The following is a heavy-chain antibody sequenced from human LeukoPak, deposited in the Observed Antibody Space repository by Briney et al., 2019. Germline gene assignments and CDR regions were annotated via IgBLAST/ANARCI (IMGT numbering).Heavy chain of an antibody. J-gene: IGHJ3*02. Sequence: GASVKVSCKASGYTFTGYYMHWVRQAPGQGLEWMGRINPNSGGTNYAQKFQGRVTMTRDTSISTAYMELSRQRSDDTAVYYCARDRRDTWINAFDIWGQGTMVTVSS. V-gene: IGHV1-2*06. CDR2: INPNSGGT. CDR3: ARDRRDTWINAFDI. CDR1: GYTFTGYY. D-gene: IGHD5-24*01.